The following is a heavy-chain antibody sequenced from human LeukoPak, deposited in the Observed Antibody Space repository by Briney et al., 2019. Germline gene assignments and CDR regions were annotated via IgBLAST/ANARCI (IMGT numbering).Heavy chain of an antibody. CDR3: ARGVEAYSQNWFDP. CDR1: GGTFSSYA. D-gene: IGHD2-21*01. J-gene: IGHJ5*02. Sequence: ASVRVSCKASGGTFSSYAISWVRQAPGQGLEWMGGIIPIFGTANYAQKFQGRVTITADESTSTAYMELSSLRSEDTAVYYCARGVEAYSQNWFDPWGQGTLVTVSS. V-gene: IGHV1-69*13. CDR2: IIPIFGTA.